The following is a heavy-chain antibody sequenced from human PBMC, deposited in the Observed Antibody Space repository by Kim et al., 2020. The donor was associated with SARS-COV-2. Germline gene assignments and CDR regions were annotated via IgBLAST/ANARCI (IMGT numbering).Heavy chain of an antibody. V-gene: IGHV4-34*01. Sequence: SETLSLTCAVYGGSFSGYYWSWIRQPPGKGLEWIGEINHSGSTNYNPSLKSRVTISVDTSKNQFSLKLSSVTAADTAVYYCARGGYDYVWGSYRYPFDY. CDR3: ARGGYDYVWGSYRYPFDY. D-gene: IGHD3-16*02. CDR2: INHSGST. CDR1: GGSFSGYY. J-gene: IGHJ4*01.